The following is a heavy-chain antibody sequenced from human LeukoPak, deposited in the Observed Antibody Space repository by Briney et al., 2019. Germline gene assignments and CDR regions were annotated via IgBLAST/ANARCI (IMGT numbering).Heavy chain of an antibody. CDR1: GDCISSGSFQ. V-gene: IGHV4-61*02. J-gene: IGHJ4*02. CDR2: INRSGST. Sequence: SETLSLTCTVSGDCISSGSFQWSWIRQPAGKGLEWIGRINRSGSTRYNPSLRGRVTMSVDTSKDQFSLMLTSVTAADTAVYYCARGVVGATAGGYWGQGTLVTVSS. D-gene: IGHD1-26*01. CDR3: ARGVVGATAGGY.